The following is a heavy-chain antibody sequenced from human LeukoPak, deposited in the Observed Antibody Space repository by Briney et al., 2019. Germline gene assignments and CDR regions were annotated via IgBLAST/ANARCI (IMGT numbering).Heavy chain of an antibody. Sequence: GRSLRLSCAASGFTFSSYAMHWVRQAPGKGPEWVAVISYDGSNKYYADSVKGRFTISRDNSKNTLYLQMNSLRAEDTAVYYCARDRGYGDYRADDAFDIWGQGTMVTVSS. V-gene: IGHV3-30-3*01. CDR2: ISYDGSNK. J-gene: IGHJ3*02. CDR3: ARDRGYGDYRADDAFDI. CDR1: GFTFSSYA. D-gene: IGHD4-17*01.